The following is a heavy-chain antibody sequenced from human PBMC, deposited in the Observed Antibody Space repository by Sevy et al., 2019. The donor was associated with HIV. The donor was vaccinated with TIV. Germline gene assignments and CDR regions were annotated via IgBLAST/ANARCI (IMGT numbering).Heavy chain of an antibody. Sequence: GGSLRLSCGASGFIFSNAWMSWVRQAPGKGLEWVRRIKSKADGGTPDYAKPVKGTFTISRDDSINTLYLQMNSLRTDDTAVYYCGYSEYGYYYDYWGQGTLVTVSS. D-gene: IGHD1-26*01. CDR1: GFIFSNAW. CDR2: IKSKADGGTP. CDR3: GYSEYGYYYDY. V-gene: IGHV3-15*01. J-gene: IGHJ4*02.